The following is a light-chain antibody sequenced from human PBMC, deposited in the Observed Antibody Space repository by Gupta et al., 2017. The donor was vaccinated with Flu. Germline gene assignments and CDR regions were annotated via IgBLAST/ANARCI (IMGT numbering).Light chain of an antibody. Sequence: SSQLTQPPSVSVSPGQTARITCPGDALPKQYAYWYQQKPGQAPVLVIYKDSERPSGIPERFSGSSSGTTVTLTISGVQAEDEADYYCQSADSSGTPVVFGGGTKLTVL. CDR2: KDS. CDR1: ALPKQY. V-gene: IGLV3-25*03. J-gene: IGLJ2*01. CDR3: QSADSSGTPVV.